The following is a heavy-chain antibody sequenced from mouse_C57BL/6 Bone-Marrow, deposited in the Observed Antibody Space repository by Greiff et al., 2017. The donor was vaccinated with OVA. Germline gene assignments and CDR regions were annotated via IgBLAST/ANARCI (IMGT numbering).Heavy chain of an antibody. CDR1: GFSLTSYG. Sequence: QVQLKESGPGLVAPSQSLSITCTVSGFSLTSYGVSWVRQPPGKGLEWLGVMWGDGSTNYHSALISRLSISKDNSKSQVFLKLNSLQTDDTATYYCATYGNYADYYAMDYWGQGTSVTVSS. D-gene: IGHD2-1*01. CDR3: ATYGNYADYYAMDY. J-gene: IGHJ4*01. CDR2: MWGDGST. V-gene: IGHV2-3*01.